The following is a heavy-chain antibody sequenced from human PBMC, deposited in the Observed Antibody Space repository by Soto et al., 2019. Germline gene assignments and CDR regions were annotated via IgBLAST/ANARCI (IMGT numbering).Heavy chain of an antibody. V-gene: IGHV3-30-3*01. J-gene: IGHJ4*02. Sequence: QVQLVESGGGVVQPGRSLRLSCAASGFTFSSYAMHWVRQAPGKGLEWVAVISYDGSNKYYADSVKGPFTISRDNSKNTLYLPLNRLRAEDTAVYYCARVAVEMATIHVLDYWGQGTLVTVSA. CDR1: GFTFSSYA. D-gene: IGHD5-12*01. CDR3: ARVAVEMATIHVLDY. CDR2: ISYDGSNK.